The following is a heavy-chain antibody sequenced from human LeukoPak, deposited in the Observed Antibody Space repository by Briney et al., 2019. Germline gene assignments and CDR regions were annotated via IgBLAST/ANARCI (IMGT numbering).Heavy chain of an antibody. D-gene: IGHD3-10*01. Sequence: ASVKVSCKVSGYTLSQLSMHWVRQAPGKGLEWMGGFDPENDETICAQKFQGRVTMTEDTSSDTAYMELSSLKSEDTAVYYCATDSGTYYSLYWGQGTLVTVSS. CDR2: FDPENDET. V-gene: IGHV1-24*01. J-gene: IGHJ4*02. CDR3: ATDSGTYYSLY. CDR1: GYTLSQLS.